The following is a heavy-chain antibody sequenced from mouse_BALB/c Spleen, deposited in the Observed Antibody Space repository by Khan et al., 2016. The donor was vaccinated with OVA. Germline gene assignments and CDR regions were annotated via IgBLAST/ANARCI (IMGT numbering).Heavy chain of an antibody. CDR1: GYTFTNYG. V-gene: IGHV9-3-1*01. J-gene: IGHJ4*01. CDR3: DRTGIYYDGSSPFSSYYYAMDY. Sequence: QIQLVQSGPELKKPGETVKISCKASGYTFTNYGMNWVKQAPGKGLKWMGWINTYTGEPTYADDFKGRFAFSLETSASTAYLQINNLKYEDTATXFCDRTGIYYDGSSPFSSYYYAMDYWGQGTSVTVSS. CDR2: INTYTGEP. D-gene: IGHD1-1*01.